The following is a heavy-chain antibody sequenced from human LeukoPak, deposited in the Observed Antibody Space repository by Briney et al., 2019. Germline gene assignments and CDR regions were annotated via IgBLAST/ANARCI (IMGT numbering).Heavy chain of an antibody. D-gene: IGHD5-12*01. V-gene: IGHV3-23*01. J-gene: IGHJ1*01. CDR2: ISGSGGST. Sequence: GGTLRLSCAASGFTFSSYAMSWVRQAPGKGLEWVSAISGSGGSTYYADSVKGRFTISRDNSKNTLYLQMSSLRAEDTAVYYCAKAIVATGYFQHWGQGTLVTVSS. CDR3: AKAIVATGYFQH. CDR1: GFTFSSYA.